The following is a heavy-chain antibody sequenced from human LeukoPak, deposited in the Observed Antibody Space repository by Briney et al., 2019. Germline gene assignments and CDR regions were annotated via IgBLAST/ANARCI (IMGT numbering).Heavy chain of an antibody. Sequence: GGSLRLSCAASGYTFSSYAMSWVRQAPGKGLEWVSAIGGRGGRTYSADSVRGRFTIPRHNSKNTLYLQMNSLRAEDTAVYYCAKYWPRVGATVYWGQGTLVTVSS. J-gene: IGHJ4*02. CDR2: IGGRGGRT. CDR1: GYTFSSYA. V-gene: IGHV3-23*01. D-gene: IGHD1-26*01. CDR3: AKYWPRVGATVY.